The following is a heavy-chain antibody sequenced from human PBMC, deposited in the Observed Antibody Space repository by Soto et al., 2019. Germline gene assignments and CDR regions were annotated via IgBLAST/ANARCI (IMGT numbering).Heavy chain of an antibody. CDR3: GRVTIAVAGWAFDY. D-gene: IGHD6-19*01. CDR1: GYTFSDYD. Sequence: QVQLVQSGAEVKKPGASVKVSCKASGYTFSDYDISLVRQAPGQGLEWMGWISTNNGNTDHAQKLQGRVTMTTDTSTTTAYMELRSLRSDDTAVYYCGRVTIAVAGWAFDYWGQGTLVTVSS. J-gene: IGHJ4*02. CDR2: ISTNNGNT. V-gene: IGHV1-18*04.